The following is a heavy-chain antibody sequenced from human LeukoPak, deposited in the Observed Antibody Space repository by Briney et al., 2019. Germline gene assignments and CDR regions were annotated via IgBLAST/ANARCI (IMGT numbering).Heavy chain of an antibody. Sequence: GGSLRLSCTASGFTFSSYAMHWVRQAPGKGLEWVAVISYDGSNKYYADSVKGRFTISRDNSKNTLYLQMNSLRAEDTAVYYCARATTTVTADYYYYYYYMDVWGKGTTVTISS. CDR3: ARATTTVTADYYYYYYYMDV. V-gene: IGHV3-30*04. D-gene: IGHD4-17*01. CDR1: GFTFSSYA. CDR2: ISYDGSNK. J-gene: IGHJ6*03.